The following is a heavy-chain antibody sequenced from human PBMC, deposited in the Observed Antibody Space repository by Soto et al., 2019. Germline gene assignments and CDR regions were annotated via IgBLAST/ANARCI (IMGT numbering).Heavy chain of an antibody. D-gene: IGHD5-18*01. J-gene: IGHJ5*02. CDR1: GGTFSSYA. V-gene: IGHV1-69*01. CDR3: ARDVPNTAWASWWFDP. Sequence: QVQLVQSGAEVKKPGSSVKVSCKASGGTFSSYAISWVRQAPGQGLEWMGGIIPIFGTANYAQKFQGRVTITADESTSTAYMELSSRRSEDTAVYYCARDVPNTAWASWWFDPWGQGTLVTVSS. CDR2: IIPIFGTA.